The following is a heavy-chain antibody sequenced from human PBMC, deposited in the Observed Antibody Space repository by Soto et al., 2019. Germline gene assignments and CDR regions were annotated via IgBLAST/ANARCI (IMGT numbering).Heavy chain of an antibody. CDR3: ARVHGGNYTGGPRYFDY. D-gene: IGHD3-3*01. Sequence: SETLSLTCTVSGGSTSRYFWSWIRQPPGKGLEWIGYIYYTGSTNYNPSLKSRVTISVDTSKNQFSLKLSSVTAADTAVYYCARVHGGNYTGGPRYFDYWXQGTLVTVSS. CDR1: GGSTSRYF. J-gene: IGHJ4*02. CDR2: IYYTGST. V-gene: IGHV4-59*12.